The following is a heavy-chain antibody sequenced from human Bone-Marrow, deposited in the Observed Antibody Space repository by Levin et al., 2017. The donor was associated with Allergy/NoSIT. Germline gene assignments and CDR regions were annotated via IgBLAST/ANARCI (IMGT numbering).Heavy chain of an antibody. CDR2: INQDGSEK. Sequence: LSLTCAASGFPFSTYWMSWVRQAPGKGLEWVANINQDGSEKYYVDSVKGRFTFSRDNTKNSLYLQMNSLRAEDTAVYYCARGRKVPAAMGNWFDPWGQGTLVTVSS. CDR1: GFPFSTYW. CDR3: ARGRKVPAAMGNWFDP. J-gene: IGHJ5*02. V-gene: IGHV3-7*03. D-gene: IGHD2-2*01.